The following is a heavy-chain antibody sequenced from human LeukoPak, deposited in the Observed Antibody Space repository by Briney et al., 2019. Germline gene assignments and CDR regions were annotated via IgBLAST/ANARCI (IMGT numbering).Heavy chain of an antibody. V-gene: IGHV5-51*01. CDR2: IYPGDSDT. D-gene: IGHD4-17*01. CDR3: ARGSGDYGGHVAFDI. Sequence: GESLKISCKGSGYSFTSYWIGWVRQMPGKGLEWMGIIYPGDSDTRYSPSFQGQVTISADKSISTAYLQWSSLKASDTAMYYCARGSGDYGGHVAFDIWGQGTMVTVSS. CDR1: GYSFTSYW. J-gene: IGHJ3*02.